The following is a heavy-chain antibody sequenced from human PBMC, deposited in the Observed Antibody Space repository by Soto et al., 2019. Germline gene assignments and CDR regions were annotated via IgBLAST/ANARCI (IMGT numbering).Heavy chain of an antibody. D-gene: IGHD3-10*01. Sequence: GASVKVSCKASGYTFTSYYMHWVRQAPGQGLEWMGIINPSGGSTSYAQKFQGRVTMTRDTSTSTVYMELSSLRSEDTAVYYCGSTNYNPSLKSRVTISVDTSKNQFSLKLSSVTAADTAVYYCARVLGSSGWFYPRSTFNYYYYGMDVWGQGTTVTVSS. CDR3: GSTNYNPSLKSRVTISVDTSKNQFSLKLSSVTAADTAVYYCARVLGSSGWFYPRSTFNYYYYGMDV. V-gene: IGHV1-46*01. CDR1: GYTFTSYY. CDR2: INPSGGST. J-gene: IGHJ6*02.